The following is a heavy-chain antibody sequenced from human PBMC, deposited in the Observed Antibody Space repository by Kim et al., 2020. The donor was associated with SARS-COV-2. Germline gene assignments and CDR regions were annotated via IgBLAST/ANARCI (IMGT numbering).Heavy chain of an antibody. CDR1: GFIFSNCA. CDR3: AKDDWADYGGNGGIDY. V-gene: IGHV3-30*04. CDR2: ISHDGSNQ. J-gene: IGHJ4*02. D-gene: IGHD4-17*01. Sequence: GGSLRLSCAASGFIFSNCAMHWVRQAPGKGLEWVAVISHDGSNQHYAESVEGRFSISRDNSKNTLDLQMNSLRAEDTAVYYCAKDDWADYGGNGGIDYWGQGTLVTVSS.